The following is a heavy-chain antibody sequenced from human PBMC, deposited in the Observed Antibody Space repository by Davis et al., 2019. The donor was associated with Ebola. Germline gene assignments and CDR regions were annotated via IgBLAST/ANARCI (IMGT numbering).Heavy chain of an antibody. CDR2: IYSGGST. CDR1: GFTVSSNY. V-gene: IGHV3-53*01. CDR3: ASDRPGSSSDFDY. Sequence: GESLKISCAASGFTVSSNYISWVRQAPGKGLEWVSVIYSGGSTYYADSVKGRFTISRDNSKNTLYLKMNSLRAEDTAVYYCASDRPGSSSDFDYWGQGTLVTVSS. D-gene: IGHD6-6*01. J-gene: IGHJ4*02.